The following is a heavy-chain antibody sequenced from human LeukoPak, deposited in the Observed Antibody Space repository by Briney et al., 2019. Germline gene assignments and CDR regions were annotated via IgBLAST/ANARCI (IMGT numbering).Heavy chain of an antibody. Sequence: GGSLRLSCAASGFTFSDYTMNWVRQAPGKGLEWVSSISSSSSYIYYADSVKCRFTISRDNAKNSLSLQMKSLRAEDTAVYYCVRGEYSYGPLDYYYYMDVWGKGTTVTVSS. V-gene: IGHV3-21*01. CDR2: ISSSSSYI. J-gene: IGHJ6*03. CDR3: VRGEYSYGPLDYYYYMDV. D-gene: IGHD5-18*01. CDR1: GFTFSDYT.